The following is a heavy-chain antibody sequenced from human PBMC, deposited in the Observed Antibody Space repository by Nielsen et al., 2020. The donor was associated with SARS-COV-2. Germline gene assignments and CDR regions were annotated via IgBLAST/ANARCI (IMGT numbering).Heavy chain of an antibody. V-gene: IGHV3-48*01. D-gene: IGHD7-27*01. CDR2: ISSGSVTI. CDR1: GFGFSSYS. J-gene: IGHJ5*02. Sequence: GESLKISCAVSGFGFSSYSMDWVRQAPGKGLEWVSYISSGSVTIYYADSVRGRFTISRDNAKNSLYLEMNSLRAEDTAVYYCARVPTNWGTYNWFDPWGQGTLVTVSS. CDR3: ARVPTNWGTYNWFDP.